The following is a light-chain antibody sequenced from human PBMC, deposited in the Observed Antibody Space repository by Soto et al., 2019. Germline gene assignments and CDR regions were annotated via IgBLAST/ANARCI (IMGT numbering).Light chain of an antibody. CDR2: GAS. CDR3: QQYGSSRIT. Sequence: EIVLTQSPGTLSLSPGERATLSCRASQSVSSSYLAWYQQKPGQAPRLLIYGASSRATGIPDRFSGSGSGTDFTLTISRLEPKDFAVYYCQQYGSSRITFGQGTRLEIK. CDR1: QSVSSSY. J-gene: IGKJ5*01. V-gene: IGKV3-20*01.